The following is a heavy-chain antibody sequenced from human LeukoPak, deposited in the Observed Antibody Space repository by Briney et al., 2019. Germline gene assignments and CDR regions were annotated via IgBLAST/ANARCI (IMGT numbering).Heavy chain of an antibody. V-gene: IGHV3-30*04. D-gene: IGHD1-26*01. CDR1: GFTFSSYA. CDR2: ISYDGSNK. Sequence: PGGSLRLSCAASGFTFSSYAMHWVRQVPGKGLEWVAVISYDGSNKYYADSVEGRFTISRDNSKNTLYLQMNSLRAEDTAVYYCARDQSIREWELLMGYYYYYGMDVWGQGTTVTVSS. CDR3: ARDQSIREWELLMGYYYYYGMDV. J-gene: IGHJ6*02.